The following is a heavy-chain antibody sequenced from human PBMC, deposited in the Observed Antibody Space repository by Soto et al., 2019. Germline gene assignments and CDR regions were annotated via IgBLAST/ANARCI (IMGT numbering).Heavy chain of an antibody. J-gene: IGHJ6*02. Sequence: EVPLVESGGGLVQPGGSLRLSCAASGFTFSSYWMHWVRQAPGKGLVWVSRTNSDGSSTTSADSVKGRFTISRDNAKNTLYLQMSSLRADDTAVYYCAREGKTFYGMDVWGQGTTVTVSS. D-gene: IGHD6-13*01. CDR3: AREGKTFYGMDV. CDR2: TNSDGSST. V-gene: IGHV3-74*01. CDR1: GFTFSSYW.